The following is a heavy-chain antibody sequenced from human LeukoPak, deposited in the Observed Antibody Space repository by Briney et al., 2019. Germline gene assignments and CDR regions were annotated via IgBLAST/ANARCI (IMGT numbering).Heavy chain of an antibody. Sequence: PSETLSLTCAVYGGSFSGYYWSWIRQPPGKGLEWIGEINHSGSTNYNPSLKSRVTISVDTSKNQFSLKLSSVTAADTAVYYCASKSYYDSSGYSIFDYWGQGTLVTVSS. D-gene: IGHD3-22*01. CDR1: GGSFSGYY. CDR2: INHSGST. J-gene: IGHJ4*02. CDR3: ASKSYYDSSGYSIFDY. V-gene: IGHV4-34*01.